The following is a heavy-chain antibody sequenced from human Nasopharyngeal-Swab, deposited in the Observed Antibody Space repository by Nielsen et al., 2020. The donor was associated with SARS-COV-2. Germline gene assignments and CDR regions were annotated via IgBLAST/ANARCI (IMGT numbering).Heavy chain of an antibody. J-gene: IGHJ3*02. D-gene: IGHD6-19*01. Sequence: WIRQPPGKGLEWIGEINHSGSTNYNPSLKSRVTISVDTSKNQFSLKLSSVTAADMAVYYCARGPQLLYSSGRLTKKNAFDIWGQGTMVTVSS. V-gene: IGHV4-34*01. CDR2: INHSGST. CDR3: ARGPQLLYSSGRLTKKNAFDI.